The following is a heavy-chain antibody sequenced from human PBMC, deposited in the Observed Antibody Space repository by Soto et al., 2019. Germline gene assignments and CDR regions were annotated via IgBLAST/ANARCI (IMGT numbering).Heavy chain of an antibody. CDR2: IWYDGSNK. J-gene: IGHJ5*02. CDR1: GFTFSSYG. Sequence: GGSLRLSCAASGFTFSSYGMHWVRQAPGKGLEWVAVIWYDGSNKYYADSVKGRFTISRDNSKNTLYLQMNSLRAEDTAVYYYARDATSTGNWFDPWGQGTLVTVSS. V-gene: IGHV3-33*01. D-gene: IGHD2-15*01. CDR3: ARDATSTGNWFDP.